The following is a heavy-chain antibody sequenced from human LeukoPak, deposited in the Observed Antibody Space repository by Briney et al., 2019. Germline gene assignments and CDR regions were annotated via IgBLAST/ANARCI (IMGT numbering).Heavy chain of an antibody. CDR3: ARVRLGSKGIVVVPALPFDY. D-gene: IGHD2-2*01. J-gene: IGHJ4*02. CDR1: GYTFTSYD. CDR2: MNPNSGNT. Sequence: ASVKVSCKASGYTFTSYDINWVRQAPGQGLEWMGWMNPNSGNTGYAQKFQGRVTMTRNTSISTAYMELSSLRSEDTAVYYCARVRLGSKGIVVVPALPFDYWGQGTLVTVSS. V-gene: IGHV1-8*01.